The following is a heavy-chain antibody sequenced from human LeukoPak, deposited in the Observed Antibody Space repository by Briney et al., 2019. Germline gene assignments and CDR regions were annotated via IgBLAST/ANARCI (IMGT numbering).Heavy chain of an antibody. CDR2: ISYDGSNK. J-gene: IGHJ6*02. V-gene: IGHV3-30*04. CDR3: ARGGDYDYVWGSYRRSWRLDV. D-gene: IGHD3-16*02. Sequence: GGSLRLSCAASGFTFSSYAMHWVRQAPGKGLEWVAVISYDGSNKYYADSVKGRFTISRDNSKNTLYLQMNSLRAEDTAVYYCARGGDYDYVWGSYRRSWRLDVWGQGTTVTVPS. CDR1: GFTFSSYA.